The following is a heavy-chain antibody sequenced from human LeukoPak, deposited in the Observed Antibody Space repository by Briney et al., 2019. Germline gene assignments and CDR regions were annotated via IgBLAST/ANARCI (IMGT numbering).Heavy chain of an antibody. Sequence: PGGSLRLSCAASGFTFSGSAMHWVRQASGKGLEWVGRIRNKANSYATAYAASVKGRFTISRDDPKNTAYLQMNSLKTEDTAVYYCTRADDFWSGYYNPYYFDYWGQGTLVTVSS. D-gene: IGHD3-3*01. CDR2: IRNKANSYAT. CDR3: TRADDFWSGYYNPYYFDY. J-gene: IGHJ4*02. CDR1: GFTFSGSA. V-gene: IGHV3-73*01.